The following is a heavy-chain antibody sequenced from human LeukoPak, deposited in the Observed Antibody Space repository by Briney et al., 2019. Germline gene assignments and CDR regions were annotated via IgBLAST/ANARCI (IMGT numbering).Heavy chain of an antibody. CDR2: ISNTGGST. D-gene: IGHD6-13*01. CDR3: AKDSLGSSSKNWFDP. CDR1: GFSFNTYA. V-gene: IGHV3-23*01. J-gene: IGHJ5*02. Sequence: GGSLRLSCAASGFSFNTYAMSWVRQAPGKGLEWVSAISNTGGSTYYADSVKGRFTISRDKSKNTLSLQMNSLRAEDTAVYYCAKDSLGSSSKNWFDPWGQGTLVTVSS.